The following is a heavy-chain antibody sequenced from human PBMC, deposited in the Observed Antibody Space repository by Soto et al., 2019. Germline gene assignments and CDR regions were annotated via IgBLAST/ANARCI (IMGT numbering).Heavy chain of an antibody. CDR3: ARPVIAGNQNFDY. CDR1: GASISNSTYR. D-gene: IGHD6-13*01. CDR2: SYYSGST. J-gene: IGHJ4*02. Sequence: SDFLSPICPLIGASISNSTYRCGWFGQPPRKRLECIGGSYYSGSTYYNPSLKSRVTISVDTSKIQFSLKLSSVTAADTAVYYCARPVIAGNQNFDYWGQG. V-gene: IGHV4-39*01.